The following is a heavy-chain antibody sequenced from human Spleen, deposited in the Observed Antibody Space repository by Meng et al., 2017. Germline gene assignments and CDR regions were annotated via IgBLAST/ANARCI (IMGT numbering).Heavy chain of an antibody. V-gene: IGHV1-69*05. CDR1: GGIFSNYV. CDR2: INSVFGTT. D-gene: IGHD1-26*01. Sequence: SVKVSCKSLGGIFSNYVIGWVRQAPGQGLEWMGGINSVFGTTNYAQKFQGRVTITTDESTRTVYMELSSLRSEDTAMYYCATGSVGPTDYWGRGTLVTVSS. J-gene: IGHJ4*02. CDR3: ATGSVGPTDY.